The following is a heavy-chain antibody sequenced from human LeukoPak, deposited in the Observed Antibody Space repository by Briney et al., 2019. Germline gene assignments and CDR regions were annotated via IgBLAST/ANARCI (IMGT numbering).Heavy chain of an antibody. J-gene: IGHJ4*02. V-gene: IGHV1-24*01. Sequence: ASVKVSCKVSGYTLTELSMHWVRQAPGKGLEWMGGFDPEDGETIYAQKFQGRVTMTEDTSTDTAYMELSSLRSEDTAVYYCATPHRTGYSGSYFHYWGQGTLVTVSS. CDR1: GYTLTELS. D-gene: IGHD1-26*01. CDR3: ATPHRTGYSGSYFHY. CDR2: FDPEDGET.